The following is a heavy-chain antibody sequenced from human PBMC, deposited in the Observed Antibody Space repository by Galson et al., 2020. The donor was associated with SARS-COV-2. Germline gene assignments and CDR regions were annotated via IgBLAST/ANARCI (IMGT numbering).Heavy chain of an antibody. CDR2: ITATGDRT. CDR1: GVTFSNYD. D-gene: IGHD2-21*01. Sequence: GGSLRLSCVVSGVTFSNYDMSWVRQAPGKGLEWVSDITATGDRTYYADSVKGRFTISRDNSKNTLYLEMNSLRAEDTATYYCAKDRFPHADANYGMDVWGQGTTVTVSS. CDR3: AKDRFPHADANYGMDV. V-gene: IGHV3-23*01. J-gene: IGHJ6*02.